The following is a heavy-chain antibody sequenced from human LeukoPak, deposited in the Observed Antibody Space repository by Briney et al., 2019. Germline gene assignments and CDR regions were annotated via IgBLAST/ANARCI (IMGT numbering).Heavy chain of an antibody. V-gene: IGHV1-46*01. D-gene: IGHD4-11*01. CDR3: ARVGTTGATADN. Sequence: ASVKVSCKASGYIFTTYFMHWLRQAPGQGSEWMGIINPRGGSTDYAQKFQDRITMTSDTSTSTVYMELKSLTSEDTAVYFCARVGTTGATADNWGQGTLVTVSS. CDR2: INPRGGST. J-gene: IGHJ4*02. CDR1: GYIFTTYF.